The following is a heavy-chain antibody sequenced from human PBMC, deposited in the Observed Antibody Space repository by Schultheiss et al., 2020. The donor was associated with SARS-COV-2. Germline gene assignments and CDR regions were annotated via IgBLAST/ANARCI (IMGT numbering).Heavy chain of an antibody. D-gene: IGHD2-2*02. J-gene: IGHJ4*02. Sequence: GGSLRLSCAASGFTFSSYAMSWVRQAPGKGLEWVSAISGSGGSTYYADSVKGRFTISRDNSKNTLYLQMNSLRAEDTAVYYCARERGYCSSTSCYMDYWGQGTLVTVSS. CDR1: GFTFSSYA. CDR3: ARERGYCSSTSCYMDY. CDR2: ISGSGGST. V-gene: IGHV3-23*01.